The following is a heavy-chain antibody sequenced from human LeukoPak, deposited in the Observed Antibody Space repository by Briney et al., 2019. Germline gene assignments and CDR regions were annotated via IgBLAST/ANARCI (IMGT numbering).Heavy chain of an antibody. Sequence: SETLSLTCAVYGGSFSGYYWSWIRQPPGKGLEWTGEINHSGSTNYNPSLKSRVTISVDTSKNQFYLKLSSVTAADTAVYYCARGLKFDPWGQGTLVTVSS. CDR2: INHSGST. CDR3: ARGLKFDP. CDR1: GGSFSGYY. V-gene: IGHV4-34*01. J-gene: IGHJ5*02.